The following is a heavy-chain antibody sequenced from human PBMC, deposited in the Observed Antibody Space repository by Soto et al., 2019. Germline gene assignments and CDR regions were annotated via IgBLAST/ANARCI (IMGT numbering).Heavy chain of an antibody. CDR3: AKDGIGYCISTSCYSVDY. Sequence: EVQLLESGGGLVQPGGSLRLSCAASGFTFSSYAMSWVRQAPGKGLEWVSAISGSGGSTDYADSVQGRFTISRDNSKNTLYLQMNSLRAEDTAVYYCAKDGIGYCISTSCYSVDYWGQGTLVTVSS. CDR2: ISGSGGST. CDR1: GFTFSSYA. D-gene: IGHD2-2*01. V-gene: IGHV3-23*01. J-gene: IGHJ4*02.